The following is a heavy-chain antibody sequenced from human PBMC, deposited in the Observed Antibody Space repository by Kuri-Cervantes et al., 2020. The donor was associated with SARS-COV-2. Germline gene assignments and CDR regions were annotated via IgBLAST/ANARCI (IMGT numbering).Heavy chain of an antibody. D-gene: IGHD3-22*01. CDR2: IIPIFGTA. V-gene: IGHV1-69*13. CDR3: ARDGSPYYYDSSGYSGGDY. CDR1: GGTFSSYA. J-gene: IGHJ4*02. Sequence: SVKVSCKASGGTFSSYAISWVRQAPGQGLEWMGGIIPIFGTANYAQKFQGRVTITADESTSTAYMELSSLRSEDTAVYYCARDGSPYYYDSSGYSGGDYCGQGTLVTVSS.